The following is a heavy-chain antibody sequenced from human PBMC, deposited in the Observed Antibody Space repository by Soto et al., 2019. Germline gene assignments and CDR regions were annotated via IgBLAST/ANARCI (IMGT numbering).Heavy chain of an antibody. CDR2: IIPILAIA. Sequence: GASVKVSCKASGGTFSSYTISWVRQAPGQGLEWMGRIIPILAIANYAQKFQGRVTITADKSTSTAYMELSSLRSEDTAVYYCARSPGAVGGDYIWGSYPRGAYYYYMDVWGKGTTVTVSS. V-gene: IGHV1-69*02. D-gene: IGHD3-16*02. CDR3: ARSPGAVGGDYIWGSYPRGAYYYYMDV. J-gene: IGHJ6*03. CDR1: GGTFSSYT.